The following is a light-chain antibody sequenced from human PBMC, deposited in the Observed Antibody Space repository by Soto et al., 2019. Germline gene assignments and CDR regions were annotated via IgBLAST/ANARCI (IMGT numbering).Light chain of an antibody. J-gene: IGKJ2*01. V-gene: IGKV1-39*01. CDR2: ATS. Sequence: DIQMTQSPSSLSASVGDRVTIACRASQSISTYLNWYQQTPGKAPKLLIYATSNLQSGVPSRFSGSGSGREFTLTISSLQPEDFATYYCQQSYSSPMYTVGQGTNLEIK. CDR1: QSISTY. CDR3: QQSYSSPMYT.